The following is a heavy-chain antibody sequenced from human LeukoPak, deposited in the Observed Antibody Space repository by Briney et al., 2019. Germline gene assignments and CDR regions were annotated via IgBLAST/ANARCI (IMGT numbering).Heavy chain of an antibody. J-gene: IGHJ4*02. CDR2: ISYSGST. Sequence: SETLSLXCSVSGGSSSSSSYSWGWIRQPPGKGPEWIGSISYSGSTYYSPSLKSRVSISVDTSKKQFSLNLRSVTAADTAVYYCARHLSSSWYADYWGQGALVTVSS. CDR3: ARHLSSSWYADY. D-gene: IGHD6-13*01. V-gene: IGHV4-39*01. CDR1: GGSSSSSSYS.